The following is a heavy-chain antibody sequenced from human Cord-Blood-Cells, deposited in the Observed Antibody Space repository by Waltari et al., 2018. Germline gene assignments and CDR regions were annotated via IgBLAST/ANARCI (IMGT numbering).Heavy chain of an antibody. D-gene: IGHD5-12*01. CDR2: ISADNGNT. CDR3: ARAWPFRGDHYVKDSGYDFDY. CDR1: GYTFTSYG. V-gene: IGHV1-18*01. J-gene: IGHJ4*02. Sequence: QVQLVQSGAEVKKPGASVKVSCKASGYTFTSYGISWVRQAPGQGLEWMGWISADNGNTNEAKKHQGRVTMTTATSTSTAYMELRSLRSDDTAVYYCARAWPFRGDHYVKDSGYDFDYWGQGTLVTVSS.